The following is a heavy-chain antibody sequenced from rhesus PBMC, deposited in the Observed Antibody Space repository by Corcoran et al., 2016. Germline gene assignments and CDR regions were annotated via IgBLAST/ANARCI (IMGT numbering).Heavy chain of an antibody. CDR1: GGSINSNY. V-gene: IGHV4S11*01. CDR3: ARVVVVSATPLCFEY. Sequence: QVQLQESGPGLVKPLETLSLTCAVSGGSINSNYWSWLRQPPGTGLEWSGYIYGSVSSTNNNPTLKSVVTLAGDTSKSQFDLKLSSVTAADTAVYYCARVVVVSATPLCFEYWGQGVLVTVSS. CDR2: IYGSVSST. D-gene: IGHD2-39*01. J-gene: IGHJ4*01.